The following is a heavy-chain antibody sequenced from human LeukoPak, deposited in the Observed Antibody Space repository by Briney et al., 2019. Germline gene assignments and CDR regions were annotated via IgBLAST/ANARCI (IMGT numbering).Heavy chain of an antibody. CDR3: ARVTAHLTYSSSWPHFDY. CDR2: ISSSSSYT. Sequence: PGGSLRLSCAASGFTFSNYAMNWVRQAPGKGLEWVSYISSSSSYTNYADSVKGRFTISRDNAKNSLYLQMNSLRAEDTAVYYCARVTAHLTYSSSWPHFDYWGQGTLVTVSS. V-gene: IGHV3-11*05. CDR1: GFTFSNYA. J-gene: IGHJ4*02. D-gene: IGHD6-13*01.